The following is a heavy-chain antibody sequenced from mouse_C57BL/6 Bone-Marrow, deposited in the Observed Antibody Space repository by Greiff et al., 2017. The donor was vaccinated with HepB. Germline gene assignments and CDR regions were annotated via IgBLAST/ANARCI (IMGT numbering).Heavy chain of an antibody. J-gene: IGHJ3*01. Sequence: VQLQQPGAELVRPGSSVKLSCKASGYTFTSYWMDWVKQRPGQGLEWIGNIYPSDSETHYNQKFKDKATLTVDKSSSTAYMQLSSLTSEDSAVYYCARRSNSAWFAYWGQGTLVTVSA. V-gene: IGHV1-61*01. CDR1: GYTFTSYW. CDR2: IYPSDSET. CDR3: ARRSNSAWFAY. D-gene: IGHD2-5*01.